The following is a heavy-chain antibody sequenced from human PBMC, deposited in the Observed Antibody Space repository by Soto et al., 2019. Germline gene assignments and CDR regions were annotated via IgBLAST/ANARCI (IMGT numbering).Heavy chain of an antibody. CDR2: IGTAGDT. J-gene: IGHJ4*02. Sequence: GGSLRLSCAASGFTFSSYDMHWVRQATGKGLEWVSAIGTAGDTYYPGSVKGRFTISRENAKNPLYLQMSSLRAGDTAVYYCARAPQGVWVLDYWGQGTQVTVSS. CDR1: GFTFSSYD. CDR3: ARAPQGVWVLDY. V-gene: IGHV3-13*01. D-gene: IGHD1-26*01.